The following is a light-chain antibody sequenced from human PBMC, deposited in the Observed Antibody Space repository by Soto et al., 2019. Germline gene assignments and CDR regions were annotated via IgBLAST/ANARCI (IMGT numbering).Light chain of an antibody. CDR1: SSDVGGYNY. CDR2: DVS. V-gene: IGLV2-14*01. J-gene: IGLJ2*01. Sequence: QSALTQPASVSGSPGQSITISCTGTSSDVGGYNYVSWYQQHPGKVPKVMIFDVSNRPSGISHRFSGSKAGNTASLTISGLQAEDEADYYCSSYTTSGTLLFGGGTKLTVL. CDR3: SSYTTSGTLL.